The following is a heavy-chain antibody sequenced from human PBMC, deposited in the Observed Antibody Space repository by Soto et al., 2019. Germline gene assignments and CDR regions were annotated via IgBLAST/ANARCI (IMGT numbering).Heavy chain of an antibody. CDR1: GGSISSGDFS. D-gene: IGHD3-22*01. Sequence: PSETLSLTCDLSGGSISSGDFSWNWIRQPPGKGLEYIGYIYYGGSTYYNPSLQSRVSMSVDRSRNQFSLKLNSATAADTAVYYCARVRREYDNSGPVDYWGQGTLVTVS. CDR2: IYYGGST. V-gene: IGHV4-30-2*01. CDR3: ARVRREYDNSGPVDY. J-gene: IGHJ4*02.